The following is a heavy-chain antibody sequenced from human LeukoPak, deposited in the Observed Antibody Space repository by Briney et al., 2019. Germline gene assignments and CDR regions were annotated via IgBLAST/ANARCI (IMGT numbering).Heavy chain of an antibody. CDR1: GGSFSGYY. CDR3: ARDRYYYDSSGYDPYFDY. Sequence: SETLSLTCAVYGGSFSGYYWSWIRQPAGKGLEWIGRIYTSGSTNYNPSLKSRVTMSVDTSENQFSLKLSSVTAADTAVYYCARDRYYYDSSGYDPYFDYWGQGTLVTVSS. J-gene: IGHJ4*02. V-gene: IGHV4-4*07. D-gene: IGHD3-22*01. CDR2: IYTSGST.